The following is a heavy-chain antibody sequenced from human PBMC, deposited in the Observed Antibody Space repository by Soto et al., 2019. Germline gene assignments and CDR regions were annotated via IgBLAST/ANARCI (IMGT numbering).Heavy chain of an antibody. CDR2: IYHSGTT. V-gene: IGHV4-4*02. CDR3: AIPGAGDFDF. J-gene: IGHJ4*02. D-gene: IGHD1-26*01. CDR1: GASISNTYW. Sequence: SETLSLTCAVSGASISNTYWWTWVRQPPGKGLEWIGEIYHSGTTNCDPSLKSRVTISLDKSKNQFSLTLSSVTAADTAVYYCAIPGAGDFDFWGQGTLVTVSS.